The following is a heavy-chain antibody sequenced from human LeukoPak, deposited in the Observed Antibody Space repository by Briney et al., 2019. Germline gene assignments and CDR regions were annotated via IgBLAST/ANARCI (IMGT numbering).Heavy chain of an antibody. D-gene: IGHD1-26*01. V-gene: IGHV3-73*01. CDR1: GFTFSGSA. J-gene: IGHJ4*02. CDR2: IRSKANSYAT. CDR3: TSHGSQFDY. Sequence: GGSLRLSCAASGFTFSGSAMHWVRQASGKGLEWVGRIRSKANSYATAYAASVKGRFTISRDDSKNTAYLQMNSLKTEDTAVYYCTSHGSQFDYWGQGTLVTVSS.